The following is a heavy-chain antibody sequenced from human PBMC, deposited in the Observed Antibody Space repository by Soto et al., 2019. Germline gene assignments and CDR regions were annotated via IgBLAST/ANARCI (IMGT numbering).Heavy chain of an antibody. V-gene: IGHV6-1*01. D-gene: IGHD5-12*01. CDR2: TYYRSKWYS. CDR3: ARGYSGCMDC. J-gene: IGHJ6*04. Sequence: HTLSLTCAISGDSVSSNSASWNWISQSPSRGLEWLGRTYYRSKWYSDYAVSVKSRITINPDTSKNQFSLQLNSVTPEDTAVYYCARGYSGCMDCGRKGTTVTVSS. CDR1: GDSVSSNSAS.